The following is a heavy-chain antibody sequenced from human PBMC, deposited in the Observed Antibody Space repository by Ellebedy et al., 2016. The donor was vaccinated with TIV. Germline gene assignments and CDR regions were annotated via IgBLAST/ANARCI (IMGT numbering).Heavy chain of an antibody. CDR2: INTDGSST. CDR3: ARAYGGYNPLDY. J-gene: IGHJ4*02. D-gene: IGHD5-12*01. Sequence: PGGSLRLSCAASGFTFSSYGMHWVRQAPGQGRVWVSRINTDGSSTTYADSVKGRFTISRDNAKNTLYLQMNSLRAEDTAVYYCARAYGGYNPLDYWGQGTLVTVSS. V-gene: IGHV3-74*01. CDR1: GFTFSSYG.